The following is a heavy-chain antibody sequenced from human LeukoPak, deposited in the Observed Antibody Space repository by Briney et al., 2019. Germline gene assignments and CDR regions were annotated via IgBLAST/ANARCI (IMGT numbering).Heavy chain of an antibody. CDR2: TYYRSKWYN. J-gene: IGHJ6*02. V-gene: IGHV6-1*01. CDR3: AREGAGDYYYYYGMDV. CDR1: GDSVSSNSVT. Sequence: SQTLSLTCAISGDSVSSNSVTWNWIRQSPSRGLEWLGRTYYRSKWYNDYAVSVKSRITINPDTSKNQFSLQLNSVTPEDTAVYYCAREGAGDYYYYYGMDVWGQGTTVTVSS. D-gene: IGHD1-26*01.